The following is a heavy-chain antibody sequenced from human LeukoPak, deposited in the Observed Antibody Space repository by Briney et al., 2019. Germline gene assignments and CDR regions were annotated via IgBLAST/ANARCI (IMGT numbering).Heavy chain of an antibody. CDR3: ARFRVDYDMDV. CDR2: IHYSGKA. Sequence: GSLRLSCTVSGGSISGHYWTWVRQPPGEGLEWIGQIHYSGKADYNPSLRSRITISVDTSKNQMSLKVTSVTAADTAVYYCARFRVDYDMDVWGQGTTVTVS. CDR1: GGSISGHY. J-gene: IGHJ6*02. V-gene: IGHV4-59*11.